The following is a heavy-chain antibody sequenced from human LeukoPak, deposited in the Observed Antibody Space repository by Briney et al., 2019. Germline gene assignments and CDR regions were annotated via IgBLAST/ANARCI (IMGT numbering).Heavy chain of an antibody. CDR3: AKDREETAPFDY. D-gene: IGHD5-18*01. CDR1: GFTFSSYG. V-gene: IGHV3-30*18. J-gene: IGHJ4*02. Sequence: GGSLRLSCAASGFTFSSYGLHWVRQAPGKGLKWVAVISYDGSSIYYADSVKGRFTISRDNSKNTLYLQMNSLRPEDTAVYYCAKDREETAPFDYWGQGTLVSVSS. CDR2: ISYDGSSI.